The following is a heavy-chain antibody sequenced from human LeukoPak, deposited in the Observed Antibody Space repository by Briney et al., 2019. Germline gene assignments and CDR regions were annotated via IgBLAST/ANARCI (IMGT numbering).Heavy chain of an antibody. CDR2: ISYDGSNK. CDR3: ASLQTLIVGATTCDY. Sequence: GGSLRLSCAASGFTFSSYGMHWVRQAPGKGLEWVAVISYDGSNKYYADSVKGRFTISRDNSKNTLYLQMNSLRAEDTAVYYCASLQTLIVGATTCDYWGQGTLVTVSS. CDR1: GFTFSSYG. V-gene: IGHV3-30*03. J-gene: IGHJ4*02. D-gene: IGHD1-26*01.